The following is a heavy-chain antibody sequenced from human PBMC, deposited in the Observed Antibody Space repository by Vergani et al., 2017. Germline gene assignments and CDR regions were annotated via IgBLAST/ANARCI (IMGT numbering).Heavy chain of an antibody. CDR3: AREYSSTSGRAFDF. D-gene: IGHD2-2*01. CDR2: VSTGTKGQ. Sequence: QVQLVESGGGLVEPGGSLRLSCAASGIPFIDFYMTWVRQAPGKGLEWVSFVSTGTKGQSYAESVEGRFTISRDSAKNSLYLQMDSLRAEDTAVYYCAREYSSTSGRAFDFWGQGTKVTVSS. V-gene: IGHV3-11*06. J-gene: IGHJ3*01. CDR1: GIPFIDFY.